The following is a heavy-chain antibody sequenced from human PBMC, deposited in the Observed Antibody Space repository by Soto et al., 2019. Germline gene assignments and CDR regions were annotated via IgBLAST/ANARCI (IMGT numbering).Heavy chain of an antibody. CDR1: GFTFSSYW. Sequence: EVQLVESGGGLVQPGGSLSLSCAASGFTFSSYWMHWVRQAPGKGLVWVSRINSDGSSTSYADSVKGRFTISRDNAKNTLYLQMNSLRAEDTAVYYCARVSSGYDSRGAFDIWGQGTMVTVSS. D-gene: IGHD5-12*01. CDR2: INSDGSST. CDR3: ARVSSGYDSRGAFDI. J-gene: IGHJ3*02. V-gene: IGHV3-74*01.